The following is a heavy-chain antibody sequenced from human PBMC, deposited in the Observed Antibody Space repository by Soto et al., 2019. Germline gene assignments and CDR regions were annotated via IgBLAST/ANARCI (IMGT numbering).Heavy chain of an antibody. V-gene: IGHV4-31*03. CDR3: ARVDKLLSSDGMDV. CDR2: IYYSGST. CDR1: GGSISSGGYY. J-gene: IGHJ6*02. D-gene: IGHD2-2*01. Sequence: SETLSLTCTVSGGSISSGGYYWSWIRQHPGKGLEWIGYIYYSGSTYYNPSLKSRVNISVDTSKNQFSLKLSSVTAADTAVFYCARVDKLLSSDGMDVWGQGTTVTVSS.